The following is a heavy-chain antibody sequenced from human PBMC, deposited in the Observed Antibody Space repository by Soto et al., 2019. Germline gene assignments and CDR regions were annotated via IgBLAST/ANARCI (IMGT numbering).Heavy chain of an antibody. Sequence: SQTLSLTCAISGDSVSSNTASWNWIRQSPSRGLEWLGRTYFRSKWYNDYAVSVKSRIIINPDISNNQFSLQLNSVTPEDTAVYFCAKGDNLGPKTGYAFDPWGQGIMVTVS. V-gene: IGHV6-1*01. CDR3: AKGDNLGPKTGYAFDP. CDR2: TYFRSKWYN. D-gene: IGHD5-12*01. CDR1: GDSVSSNTAS. J-gene: IGHJ5*02.